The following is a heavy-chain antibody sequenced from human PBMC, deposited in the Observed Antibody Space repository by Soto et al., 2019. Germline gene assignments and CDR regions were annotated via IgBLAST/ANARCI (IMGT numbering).Heavy chain of an antibody. Sequence: QLQLQESGSGLVKPSQTLSLTCAVSGGSISSGGYSWSWIRQPPGKGLEWIGYIYHSGSTYYNPSLKSRVTRSVDRSKNQFSLKLSSVTAADTAVYYCAISYDSSGYLQYFQHWGQGTLVTVSS. CDR1: GGSISSGGYS. D-gene: IGHD3-22*01. J-gene: IGHJ1*01. CDR3: AISYDSSGYLQYFQH. CDR2: IYHSGST. V-gene: IGHV4-30-2*01.